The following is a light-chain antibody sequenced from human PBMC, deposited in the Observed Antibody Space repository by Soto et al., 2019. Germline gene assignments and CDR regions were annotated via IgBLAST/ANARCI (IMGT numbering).Light chain of an antibody. CDR3: QKYDNWPFT. CDR1: QSIRSH. Sequence: EIVMTHSPATLSVPPGERATLSCRASQSIRSHLAWYQQKPGQAPRLLIYDASTRATGIPARFSGSGSGTEFTLTISSLQSEDFAVYYCQKYDNWPFTFGQGTRLEIK. J-gene: IGKJ5*01. CDR2: DAS. V-gene: IGKV3-15*01.